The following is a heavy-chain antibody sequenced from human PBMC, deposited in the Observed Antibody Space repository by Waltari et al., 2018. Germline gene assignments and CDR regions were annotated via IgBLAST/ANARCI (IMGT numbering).Heavy chain of an antibody. J-gene: IGHJ5*02. CDR1: GFTFSSYS. D-gene: IGHD1-7*01. V-gene: IGHV3-48*04. CDR2: ISSSSSTI. CDR3: ARDPSYNWNWGWFDP. Sequence: EVQLVESGGGLVQPGGSLRLSCAASGFTFSSYSMNWVRQAPGKGLEWVSYISSSSSTIYYADSVKGRFTISRDNAKNSLYLQMNSLRAEDTAVYYCARDPSYNWNWGWFDPWGQGTLVTVSS.